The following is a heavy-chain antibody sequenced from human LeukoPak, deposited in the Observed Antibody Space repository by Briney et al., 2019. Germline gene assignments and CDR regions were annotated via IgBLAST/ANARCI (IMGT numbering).Heavy chain of an antibody. CDR2: ISGSGGST. V-gene: IGHV3-23*01. CDR3: AKDLDSDYGHYYYGMDV. CDR1: GFTFSSYD. Sequence: PGGSLRLSCAASGFTFSSYDMSWVRQAPGKGLEWVSAISGSGGSTYYADSVKGRFTISRDNSKNTLYLQMNSLRAEDTAVYYCAKDLDSDYGHYYYGMDVWGQGTTVTVSS. D-gene: IGHD4-17*01. J-gene: IGHJ6*02.